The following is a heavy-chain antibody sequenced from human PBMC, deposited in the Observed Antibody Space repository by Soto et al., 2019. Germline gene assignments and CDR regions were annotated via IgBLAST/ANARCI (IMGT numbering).Heavy chain of an antibody. CDR2: IIPICGTA. Sequence: QVQLVQSGAEVKKPGSSVKVSCKASGGTFSSYAISWVRQAPGQGLEWMGGIIPICGTANYAQKFQGRVTITADESTSTASMELSSLRSEDTAVYYCARGSYYYDSSGYPPPYYFDYWGQGTLVTVSS. CDR1: GGTFSSYA. V-gene: IGHV1-69*01. CDR3: ARGSYYYDSSGYPPPYYFDY. J-gene: IGHJ4*02. D-gene: IGHD3-22*01.